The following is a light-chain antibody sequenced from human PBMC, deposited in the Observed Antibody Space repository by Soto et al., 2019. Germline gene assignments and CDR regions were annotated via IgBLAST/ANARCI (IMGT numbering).Light chain of an antibody. CDR1: QSISNY. J-gene: IGKJ1*01. Sequence: DIQMTQSPSSLSASVGDRVTITCRASQSISNYLNWYQQKPGKAPKLLIYAASSMQSGVPSRFSGSGSETKFTLTISSLQPDDSATYYCQQSFSPLWTFGQGTKVEV. CDR2: AAS. CDR3: QQSFSPLWT. V-gene: IGKV1-39*01.